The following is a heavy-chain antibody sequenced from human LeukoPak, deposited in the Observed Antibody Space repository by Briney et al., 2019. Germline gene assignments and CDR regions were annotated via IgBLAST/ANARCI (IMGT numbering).Heavy chain of an antibody. Sequence: GGSLRLSCAASGFTFSNYAMSWARQAPGKGLEWVSAISGSGGSTYYADSVKGRFTISRDNSKNTLYLQMNSLRAEDTAVYFCAKSQDGGRLFHFDYWGQGTLVTVSS. D-gene: IGHD1-26*01. CDR1: GFTFSNYA. CDR3: AKSQDGGRLFHFDY. CDR2: ISGSGGST. J-gene: IGHJ4*02. V-gene: IGHV3-23*01.